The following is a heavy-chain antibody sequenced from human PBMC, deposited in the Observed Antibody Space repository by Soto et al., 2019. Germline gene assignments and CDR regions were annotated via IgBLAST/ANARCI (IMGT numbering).Heavy chain of an antibody. CDR2: IIPILGIA. Sequence: QVQLVQSGAEVKKPGSSVKVSCKASGGTFSSYTISWVRQAPGQGLEWMGRIIPILGIANYAQKFQGRVTIPAKKPTSTAYRELSSLRSEDTAVYYCGRDETTGRGGGGQGTLVTVSS. V-gene: IGHV1-69*08. D-gene: IGHD4-4*01. CDR1: GGTFSSYT. CDR3: GRDETTGRGG. J-gene: IGHJ4*02.